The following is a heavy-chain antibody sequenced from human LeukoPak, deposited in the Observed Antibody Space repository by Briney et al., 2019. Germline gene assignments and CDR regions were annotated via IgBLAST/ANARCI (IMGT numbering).Heavy chain of an antibody. CDR1: GGSFSSYA. Sequence: ASVKVSCKASGGSFSSYAINWVRQAPGQGLEWMGGIIPIFGTAKYAEEFQDRVTITAVESMSTVYMELSSLRSEDTAVYYCARGWLAETTVVTPYNYWGQGTLVTVSS. CDR2: IIPIFGTA. CDR3: ARGWLAETTVVTPYNY. V-gene: IGHV1-69*13. J-gene: IGHJ4*02. D-gene: IGHD4-23*01.